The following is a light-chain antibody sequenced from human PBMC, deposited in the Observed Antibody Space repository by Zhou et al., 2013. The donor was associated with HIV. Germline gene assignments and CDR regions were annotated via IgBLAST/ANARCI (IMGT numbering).Light chain of an antibody. CDR2: GAS. V-gene: IGKV3-20*01. CDR3: HQYGSSVYT. Sequence: ENVLTQSPGTLSLSPGERATLSCRASQSVSSSSLAWYQQKPGQAPRLLIYGASSRATGIPGRFSGSGSGTDFTLTISRLEPEDFAVYYCHQYGSSVYTFGQGTKLEIK. CDR1: QSVSSSS. J-gene: IGKJ2*01.